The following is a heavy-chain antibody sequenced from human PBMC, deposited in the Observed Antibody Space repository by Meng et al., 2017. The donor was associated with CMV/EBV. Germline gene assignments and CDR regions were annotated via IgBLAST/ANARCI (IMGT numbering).Heavy chain of an antibody. J-gene: IGHJ4*02. V-gene: IGHV3-74*01. CDR1: GFHFRSYW. Sequence: LYCAASGFHFRSYWMHWVRQAPGKGLVWVSRINSDGSSTSYADSVKGRFTISRDNAKNTLYLQMNSLRAEDTAVYYCARRKEGPFDYWGQGTLVTVSS. CDR2: INSDGSST. CDR3: ARRKEGPFDY.